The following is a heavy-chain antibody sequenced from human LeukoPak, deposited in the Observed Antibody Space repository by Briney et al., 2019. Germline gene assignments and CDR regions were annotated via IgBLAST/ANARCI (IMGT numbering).Heavy chain of an antibody. J-gene: IGHJ4*02. Sequence: GASVKVSCKASGYTFTGYYMHWVRQAPGQGLEWMGWINPNSGGTNYAQKFQGRVTMTRDTSISTAYMELSRLRSDDTAVYYCARVQRGITFGGVIAILDYWGQGTLVTVSS. D-gene: IGHD3-16*02. CDR3: ARVQRGITFGGVIAILDY. CDR2: INPNSGGT. V-gene: IGHV1-2*02. CDR1: GYTFTGYY.